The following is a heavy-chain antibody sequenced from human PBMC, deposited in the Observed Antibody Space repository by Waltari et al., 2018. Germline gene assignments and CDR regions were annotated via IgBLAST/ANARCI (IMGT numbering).Heavy chain of an antibody. Sequence: QVQLQQWGAGLLKPSETLSLSCAVYGGSFSGYYWSWIRQPPGKGLEWIGYINHSGCTTSNPSLTMRVTISVDRSKNQFSLKLCSVAAADTAVYCCARGPVRAMDYWGQRTLVTVSS. CDR2: INHSGCT. J-gene: IGHJ4*02. CDR3: ARGPVRAMDY. D-gene: IGHD6-19*01. CDR1: GGSFSGYY. V-gene: IGHV4-34*01.